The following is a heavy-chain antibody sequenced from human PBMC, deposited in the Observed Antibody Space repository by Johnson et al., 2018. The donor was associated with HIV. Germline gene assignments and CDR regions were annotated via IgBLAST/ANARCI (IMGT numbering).Heavy chain of an antibody. J-gene: IGHJ3*02. CDR1: GFIFSSYD. CDR2: IGTAGDT. Sequence: VQLVESGGGLVKPGGSLRLSCAASGFIFSSYDMHWVRQATGKGLEWVSAIGTAGDTYYPGSVKGRFTISRDNAKNSLYLQMNSLRADDTAVYYCAKVAVATAAGGVGLNIWGPGTMVTVSS. D-gene: IGHD6-13*01. CDR3: AKVAVATAAGGVGLNI. V-gene: IGHV3-13*01.